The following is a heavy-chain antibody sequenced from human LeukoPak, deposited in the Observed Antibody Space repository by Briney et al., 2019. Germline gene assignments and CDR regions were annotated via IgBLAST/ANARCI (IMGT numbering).Heavy chain of an antibody. CDR3: ARHYPRDGYNVKYFDY. CDR1: GYSFSSYW. CDR2: IDPSDSYT. V-gene: IGHV5-10-1*01. D-gene: IGHD5-24*01. Sequence: GESLRISCKGSGYSFSSYWISWVRQMHGKGLEWMARIDPSDSYTNYSPSFQGHVTISADKSISTAYLQWSSLKASDTAMYYCARHYPRDGYNVKYFDYWGQGTLVTVSS. J-gene: IGHJ4*02.